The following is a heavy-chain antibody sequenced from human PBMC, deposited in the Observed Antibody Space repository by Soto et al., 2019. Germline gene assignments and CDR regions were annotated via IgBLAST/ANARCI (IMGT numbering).Heavy chain of an antibody. CDR2: TFYSGST. CDR1: GGSVDSGGYH. J-gene: IGHJ6*02. D-gene: IGHD1-26*01. CDR3: ARLNSRTHYSGMDV. Sequence: QLQLQESGSGLVKPSETLSLTCAISGGSVDSGGYHWGWIRQPPGRGLEWIGYTFYSGSTYYNPSLXXXVXLSADGSKNHFSLKLASVTAADTAVYYCARLNSRTHYSGMDVWGQGTTVTVSS. V-gene: IGHV4-30-2*01.